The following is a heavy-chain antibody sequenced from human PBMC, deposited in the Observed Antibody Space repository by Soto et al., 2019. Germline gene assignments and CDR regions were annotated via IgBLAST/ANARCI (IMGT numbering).Heavy chain of an antibody. V-gene: IGHV3-21*01. CDR1: GFTFSSYS. CDR3: ATSPHCSSTSCPGTSNWFDP. J-gene: IGHJ5*02. CDR2: ISSSSSYI. Sequence: PGGSLRLSCAASGFTFSSYSMNWVRQAPGKGLEWDSSISSSSSYIYYADSVKGRFTISRDNAKNSLYPQMNSLRAEDTAVYYCATSPHCSSTSCPGTSNWFDPWGQGTLVTVSS. D-gene: IGHD2-2*01.